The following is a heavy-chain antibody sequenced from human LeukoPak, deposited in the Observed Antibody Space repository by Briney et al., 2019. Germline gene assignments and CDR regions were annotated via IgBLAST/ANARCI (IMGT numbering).Heavy chain of an antibody. J-gene: IGHJ4*02. V-gene: IGHV3-21*04. Sequence: GGSLRLSCAASGFTFSSYSMNWVRQAPGKGLEWVSSISSSSNYIYYADSVKGRFTISRDNAKNSLYLQMNSLRADDTAVYYCARDLKRGYSSGRYSWGTGSSNDYWGQGTLVTVSS. D-gene: IGHD6-19*01. CDR1: GFTFSSYS. CDR3: ARDLKRGYSSGRYSWGTGSSNDY. CDR2: ISSSSNYI.